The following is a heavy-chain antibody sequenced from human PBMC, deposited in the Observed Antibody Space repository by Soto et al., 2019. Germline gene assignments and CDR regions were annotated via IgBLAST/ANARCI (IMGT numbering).Heavy chain of an antibody. CDR3: AKFPPFYYPELGDI. CDR1: GFTFSSSG. V-gene: IGHV3-30*18. J-gene: IGHJ3*02. D-gene: IGHD3-10*01. Sequence: GRSLRLSGAADGFTFSSSGMHWVRQAQSQGLGWVGVISHDGSNKYYADTVKGRFTLSSDTSRHTLCLQRTRLLAEDTAVYYCAKFPPFYYPELGDIWGQGTMVTVSS. CDR2: ISHDGSNK.